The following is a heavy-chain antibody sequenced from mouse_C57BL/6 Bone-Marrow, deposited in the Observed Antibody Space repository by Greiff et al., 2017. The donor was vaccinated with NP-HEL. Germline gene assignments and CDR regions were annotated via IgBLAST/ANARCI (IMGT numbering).Heavy chain of an antibody. V-gene: IGHV8-8*01. Sequence: QVTLKVSGPGILQPSQTLSLTCSFSGFSLSTFGMGVGWIRQPSGKGLEWRAHIWWDDDKYYHPALKSLHTISKDTSKNLVFLKIANVDTADTATYYCDRIPNYYGSSYVSDYWGQGTTLTVS. CDR3: DRIPNYYGSSYVSDY. D-gene: IGHD1-1*01. J-gene: IGHJ2*01. CDR1: GFSLSTFGMG. CDR2: IWWDDDK.